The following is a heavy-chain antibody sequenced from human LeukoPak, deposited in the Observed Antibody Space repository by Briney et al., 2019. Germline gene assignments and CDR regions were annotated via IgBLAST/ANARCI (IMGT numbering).Heavy chain of an antibody. D-gene: IGHD3-3*01. J-gene: IGHJ4*02. V-gene: IGHV3-30-3*01. CDR2: ISYEGSNK. CDR1: GFTFSSYA. Sequence: GGSLRLSCAASGFTFSSYAMHWVRQAPGKGLEWVAVISYEGSNKYYADSVKGRFTISRDNAKNSLYLQMNSLRAEDTAVYYCARAPYYDFWSGYAPVYYFDYWGQGTLVTVSS. CDR3: ARAPYYDFWSGYAPVYYFDY.